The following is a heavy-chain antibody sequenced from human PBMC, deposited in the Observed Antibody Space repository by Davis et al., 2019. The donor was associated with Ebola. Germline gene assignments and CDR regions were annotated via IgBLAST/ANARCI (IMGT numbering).Heavy chain of an antibody. CDR2: IVVGSGNT. J-gene: IGHJ4*02. D-gene: IGHD3-10*01. V-gene: IGHV1-58*01. Sequence: SVKVSCKASGFTFTSSAVQWVRQARGQRLEWIGWIVVGSGNTNYAQKFQERVTMTRDTSISTAYMELSRLRSDDTAVYYCARGLWFRELSVDYWGQGTLVTVSS. CDR1: GFTFTSSA. CDR3: ARGLWFRELSVDY.